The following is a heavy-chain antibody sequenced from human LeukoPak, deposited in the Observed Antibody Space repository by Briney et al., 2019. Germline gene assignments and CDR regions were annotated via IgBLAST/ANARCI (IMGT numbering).Heavy chain of an antibody. Sequence: GGSLRLSCAASGFTVSSNYMSWVRQAPGKGLEWVSVIYSGGSTYYADSVKGRFTISRDNSKNTLYLQMNSLRAEDTAVYYCARVYGDYVTYYYYYMDVWGKGTTVTISS. CDR2: IYSGGST. CDR3: ARVYGDYVTYYYYYMDV. J-gene: IGHJ6*03. D-gene: IGHD4-17*01. CDR1: GFTVSSNY. V-gene: IGHV3-53*01.